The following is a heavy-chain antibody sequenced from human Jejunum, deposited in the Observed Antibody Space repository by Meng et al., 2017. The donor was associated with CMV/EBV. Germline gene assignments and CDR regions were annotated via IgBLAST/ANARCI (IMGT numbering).Heavy chain of an antibody. CDR2: INGDGSSI. D-gene: IGHD5-12*01. CDR3: ARKGYDFAAAFDV. CDR1: GFTLSRHW. J-gene: IGHJ3*01. V-gene: IGHV3-74*01. Sequence: GFTLSRHWMHWVRQIPGKGLVWVSRINGDGSSISYADPVKGRFTISRDNAKNTLFLQMNSLRAEDTAIYYCARKGYDFAAAFDVWGQGAMVTVSS.